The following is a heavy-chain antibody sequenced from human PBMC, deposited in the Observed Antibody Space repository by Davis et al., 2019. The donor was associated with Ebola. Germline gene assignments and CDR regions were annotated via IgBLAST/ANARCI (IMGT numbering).Heavy chain of an antibody. CDR3: AKDNRNIWSEV. Sequence: GASLKISCASSCFFSSSYVMSWVRQAPGKGLEWVSNLGTSADTYYADSVKGRFTISRDNSKNTLYLQMNGLRVEDTAIYYCAKDNRNIWSEVWGQGTMVTVSS. CDR1: CFFSSSYV. CDR2: LGTSADT. V-gene: IGHV3-23*01. J-gene: IGHJ3*01. D-gene: IGHD2/OR15-2a*01.